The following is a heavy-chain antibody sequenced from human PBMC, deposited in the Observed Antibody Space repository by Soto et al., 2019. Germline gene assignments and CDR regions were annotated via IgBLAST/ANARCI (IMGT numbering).Heavy chain of an antibody. Sequence: QVQLQESGPGLVKPSHTLSLTCTVSGGSISSGGYDWSWIRQHPGKGLEWIGHIYNSGSTYYNPSLTRRVTLSVDTYKNQFSLKLSFVTAADTAVYYCARGYSYGQYWGQGTLVTVYS. CDR3: ARGYSYGQY. CDR2: IYNSGST. D-gene: IGHD5-18*01. V-gene: IGHV4-31*03. CDR1: GGSISSGGYD. J-gene: IGHJ4*02.